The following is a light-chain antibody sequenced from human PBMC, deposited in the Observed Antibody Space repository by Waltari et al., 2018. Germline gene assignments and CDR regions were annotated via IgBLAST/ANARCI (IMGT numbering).Light chain of an antibody. CDR3: AAWDASLGAWL. J-gene: IGLJ3*02. V-gene: IGLV1-47*01. Sequence: QSVLTQPPSASGAPGQRVTISCSGSSSNIENNNVYWYQKGPGTAPKNLIYMIDGRPSGVPARFSGTKSGTSAALAISGRRSEDEAHYYCAAWDASLGAWLFGGGTKLTVL. CDR1: SSNIENNN. CDR2: MID.